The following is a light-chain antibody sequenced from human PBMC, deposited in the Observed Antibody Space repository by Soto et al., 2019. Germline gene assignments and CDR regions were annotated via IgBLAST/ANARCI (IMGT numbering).Light chain of an antibody. V-gene: IGKV3-15*01. CDR1: HSVSSS. CDR2: GAS. CDR3: QQYNNWPCT. J-gene: IGKJ1*01. Sequence: LMTQSPATMSVSTGGRATLSGRASHSVSSSLAWYQQKPGQAPRLLISGASTRAAGIPARFSGSGSGTEFTLTISCVQSEDFAVYYCQQYNNWPCTFGEGTKVDIK.